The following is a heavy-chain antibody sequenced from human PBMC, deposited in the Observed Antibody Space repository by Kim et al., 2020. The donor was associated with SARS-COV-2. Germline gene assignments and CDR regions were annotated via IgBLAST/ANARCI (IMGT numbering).Heavy chain of an antibody. CDR3: AKVAFYVFGVVDLFDY. J-gene: IGHJ4*02. CDR1: GFTFSSYA. Sequence: GGSLRLSCAASGFTFSSYAMSWVRQAPGKGLEWVSAISGSGGSTYYADSVKGRFTISRDNSKNTLYLQMNSLRAEDTAVYYCAKVAFYVFGVVDLFDYWGQGTLVTVSS. CDR2: ISGSGGST. V-gene: IGHV3-23*01. D-gene: IGHD3-3*01.